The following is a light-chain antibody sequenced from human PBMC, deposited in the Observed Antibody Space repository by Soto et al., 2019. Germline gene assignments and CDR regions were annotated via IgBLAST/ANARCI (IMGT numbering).Light chain of an antibody. CDR2: LGS. CDR1: QSLLHNNGYNY. V-gene: IGKV2-28*01. Sequence: IVMRQSPLSLPITRGGPSSISCSSNQSLLHNNGYNYLDWYMQKPGQSPQLLIYLGSNRASGVPDRFSGSGSGKDFTLKISRVEAADVGVYYCMQALQSLNFGQGTRLEIK. J-gene: IGKJ5*01. CDR3: MQALQSLN.